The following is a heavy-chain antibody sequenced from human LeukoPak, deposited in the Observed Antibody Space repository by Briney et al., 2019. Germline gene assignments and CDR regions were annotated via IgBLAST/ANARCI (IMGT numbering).Heavy chain of an antibody. CDR1: GFTFSSYS. Sequence: PGGSLRLSCAASGFTFSSYSMNWVRQAPGKGLEWVSSISSSSSYIYYADSVKGRFTISRDNAKNSLYLQMNSLRAEDTAVYYCARVLTGYLPLFDYWGQGTLVTVSS. J-gene: IGHJ4*02. CDR2: ISSSSSYI. D-gene: IGHD3-9*01. CDR3: ARVLTGYLPLFDY. V-gene: IGHV3-21*04.